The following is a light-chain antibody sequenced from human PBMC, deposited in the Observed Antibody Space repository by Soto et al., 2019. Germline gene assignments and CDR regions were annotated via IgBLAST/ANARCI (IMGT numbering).Light chain of an antibody. CDR1: LPINRD. J-gene: IGKJ5*01. Sequence: DIQLTQSPSSPSASKGATVTIICSASLPINRDLIWYQHKPGKAPRXLLYDAXSXQIGAPSRFTGSGSGTDFTLTISSLQPEDIATYYCQQANSFSFTFGQGTRLEIK. CDR2: DAX. CDR3: QQANSFSFT. V-gene: IGKV1-12*01.